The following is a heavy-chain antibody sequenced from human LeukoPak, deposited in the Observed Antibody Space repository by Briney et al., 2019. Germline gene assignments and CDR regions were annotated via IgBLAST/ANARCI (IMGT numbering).Heavy chain of an antibody. D-gene: IGHD3-10*01. J-gene: IGHJ3*02. CDR1: GGSISSYY. CDR3: ARDREIWFGDLPPLNAFDI. V-gene: IGHV4-59*12. Sequence: PSETLSLTCTVSGGSISSYYWSWIRQPPGKGLEWIGYIYYSGSTNYNPSLKSRVTISLDTSKNQFSLRLSSVTAADTAVYYCARDREIWFGDLPPLNAFDIWGQGTMVTVSS. CDR2: IYYSGST.